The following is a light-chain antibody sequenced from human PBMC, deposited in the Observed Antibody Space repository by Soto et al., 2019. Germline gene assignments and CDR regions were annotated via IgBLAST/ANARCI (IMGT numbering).Light chain of an antibody. Sequence: EILITQSPATLSVSPGERATLSCRASQSVSSNLAWYQQKPGQATRLLIYGASTRANGIPARFSGSVSGTEFTLTLRSLQSEDFAFYYCQQYNNWHPITFGQGTRLEIK. CDR3: QQYNNWHPIT. J-gene: IGKJ5*01. CDR2: GAS. V-gene: IGKV3-15*01. CDR1: QSVSSN.